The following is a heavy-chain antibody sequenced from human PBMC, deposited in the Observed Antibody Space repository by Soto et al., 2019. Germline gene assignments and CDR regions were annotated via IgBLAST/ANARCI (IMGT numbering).Heavy chain of an antibody. Sequence: PGGSLRLSCAASGFTFNTYAMTWVRQAPGKGLEWVSLISESGDGTYYADSVKGRFTISRDGAKNSVFLQMNSLRDEDTAVYYCARDHNWSFDYWGQGIPVTVSS. D-gene: IGHD1-20*01. J-gene: IGHJ4*02. CDR1: GFTFNTYA. CDR2: ISESGDGT. CDR3: ARDHNWSFDY. V-gene: IGHV3-23*01.